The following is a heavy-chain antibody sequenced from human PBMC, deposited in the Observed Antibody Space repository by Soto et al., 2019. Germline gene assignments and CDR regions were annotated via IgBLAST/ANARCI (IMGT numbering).Heavy chain of an antibody. CDR2: INHSGST. Sequence: SETLSLTCAVYGGSFSGYYWSWIRQPPGKGLEWIGEINHSGSTNYNPSLKSRVTISVDTSKNQFSLKLSSVTAADTAVYYCARVSGYSNPYYFDYWGQGTLVTVSS. J-gene: IGHJ4*02. CDR3: ARVSGYSNPYYFDY. V-gene: IGHV4-34*01. CDR1: GGSFSGYY. D-gene: IGHD3-3*01.